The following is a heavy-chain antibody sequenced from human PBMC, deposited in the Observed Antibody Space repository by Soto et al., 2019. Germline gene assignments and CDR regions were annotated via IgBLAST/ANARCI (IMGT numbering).Heavy chain of an antibody. CDR1: GDSISSCY. CDR2: IYYSGST. V-gene: IGHV4-59*08. J-gene: IGHJ5*02. CDR3: ARNYDFWSGSWFDP. D-gene: IGHD3-3*01. Sequence: PSETLSLTCTVSGDSISSCYWSWIRQPPGKGLEWIGYIYYSGSTYYNPSLKSRVTISVDTSKNQFSLKLSSVTAADTAVYYCARNYDFWSGSWFDPWGQGTLVTVSS.